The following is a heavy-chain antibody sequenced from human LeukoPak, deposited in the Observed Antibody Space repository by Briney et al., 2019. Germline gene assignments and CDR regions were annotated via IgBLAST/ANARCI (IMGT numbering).Heavy chain of an antibody. V-gene: IGHV4-61*01. D-gene: IGHD3-10*01. CDR2: IYYSGST. J-gene: IGHJ6*02. CDR3: ARESRGSGSYYNGDGMDV. Sequence: SETLSLTCTVSGGSIGSGSYYWSWIRQPPGKGLEWIGYIYYSGSTDYNPSLKSRVTISVDTSKNQFSLKLSSVTAADTAVYYCARESRGSGSYYNGDGMDVRGQGTTVTVSS. CDR1: GGSIGSGSYY.